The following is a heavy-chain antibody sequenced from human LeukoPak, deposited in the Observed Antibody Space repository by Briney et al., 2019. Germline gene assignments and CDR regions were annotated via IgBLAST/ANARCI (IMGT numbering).Heavy chain of an antibody. D-gene: IGHD3-22*01. CDR3: ARTYYYDSSGYFAEPDAFDI. CDR1: GYTFTSYD. J-gene: IGHJ3*02. CDR2: MNPNSGNT. V-gene: IGHV1-8*01. Sequence: ASVKVSCKASGYTFTSYDINWVRQATGQGLEWMGWMNPNSGNTGYAQKFQGRVTMTRNTSITTAYMELSSLRSEDTAVYYCARTYYYDSSGYFAEPDAFDIWGQGTMVTVSS.